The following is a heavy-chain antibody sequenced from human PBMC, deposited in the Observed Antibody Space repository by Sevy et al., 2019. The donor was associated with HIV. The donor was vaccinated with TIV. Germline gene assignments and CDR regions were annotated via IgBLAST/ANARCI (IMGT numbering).Heavy chain of an antibody. V-gene: IGHV3-23*01. CDR1: GFTFSSYA. J-gene: IGHJ4*02. Sequence: GGSLRLSCAASGFTFSSYAMDWVRQAPGKGLEWGSTISGSRETTYYADSVKGRFTISRDHSQNTVFLQMNSLRAEDTAVYYYAKRGNGWYELDYWGRGTLVTVSS. CDR2: ISGSRETT. CDR3: AKRGNGWYELDY. D-gene: IGHD6-19*01.